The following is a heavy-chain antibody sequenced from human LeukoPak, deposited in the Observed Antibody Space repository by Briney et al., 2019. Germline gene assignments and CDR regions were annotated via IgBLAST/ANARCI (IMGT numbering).Heavy chain of an antibody. CDR1: GFTFDDYG. CDR2: IYRDGST. D-gene: IGHD3-9*01. V-gene: IGHV3-66*01. J-gene: IGHJ4*02. Sequence: GGSLRLSCAASGFTFDDYGMSWVRQAPGKGGEWVSVIYRDGSTYYAESVKGRFTISRDNSKNTLYIQMNSLRAEDTAVYYCARSFYDILIGYYQYFDYWGQGTLVTVSS. CDR3: ARSFYDILIGYYQYFDY.